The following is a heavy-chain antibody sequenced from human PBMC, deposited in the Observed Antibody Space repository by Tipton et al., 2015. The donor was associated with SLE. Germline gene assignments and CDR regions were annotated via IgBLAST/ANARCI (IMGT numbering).Heavy chain of an antibody. D-gene: IGHD3-10*01. Sequence: SLRLSCAASGFTVSSNYMSWVRQAPGKGLEWASVIYSGGSTYYADSVKGRFTISRDNSKNTLYLQMNSLRAEDTAVYYCARDSRYYGSGSLESWGQGTLITVSS. CDR2: IYSGGST. CDR1: GFTVSSNY. V-gene: IGHV3-66*02. CDR3: ARDSRYYGSGSLES. J-gene: IGHJ4*02.